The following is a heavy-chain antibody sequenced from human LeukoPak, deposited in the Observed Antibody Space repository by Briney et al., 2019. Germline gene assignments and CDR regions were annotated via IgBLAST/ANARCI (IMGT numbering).Heavy chain of an antibody. CDR3: ARGLYDFWSGYYNNYFDY. D-gene: IGHD3-3*01. J-gene: IGHJ4*02. CDR1: GGSFSGYY. CDR2: INHSGST. V-gene: IGHV4-34*01. Sequence: SETLSLTCAVYGGSFSGYYWSWIRQPPGKGLEWIGEINHSGSTNYNPSLKSRITISVDTSKNQFSLKLSSVTAADTAVYYCARGLYDFWSGYYNNYFDYWGQGTLVTVSS.